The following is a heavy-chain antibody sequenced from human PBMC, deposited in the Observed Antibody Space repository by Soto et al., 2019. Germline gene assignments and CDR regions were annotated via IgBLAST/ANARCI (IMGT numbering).Heavy chain of an antibody. Sequence: GGSLRLSCAASGFTFSSYAMHWVRQAPGKGLEWVAVISYDGSNKYYADSVKGRFTISRDNSKNTLYLQMNSLRAEDTAVYYCARDPTGMGAFDIWGQGTMVTVSS. D-gene: IGHD3-10*01. V-gene: IGHV3-30*04. CDR3: ARDPTGMGAFDI. CDR1: GFTFSSYA. CDR2: ISYDGSNK. J-gene: IGHJ3*02.